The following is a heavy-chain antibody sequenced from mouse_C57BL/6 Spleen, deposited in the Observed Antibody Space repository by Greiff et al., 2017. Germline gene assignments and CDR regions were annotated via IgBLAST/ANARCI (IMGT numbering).Heavy chain of an antibody. V-gene: IGHV5-6*01. CDR3: AREELDRFAY. CDR1: GFTFSSYG. D-gene: IGHD4-1*01. Sequence: EVKLVESGGDLVKPGGSLKLSCAASGFTFSSYGMSWVRQTPDKRLEWVATISSGGSYTYYPDSVKGRFTISRDNAKNTLYLQMSSLKSEDTAMYYCAREELDRFAYWGQGTLVTVSA. CDR2: ISSGGSYT. J-gene: IGHJ3*01.